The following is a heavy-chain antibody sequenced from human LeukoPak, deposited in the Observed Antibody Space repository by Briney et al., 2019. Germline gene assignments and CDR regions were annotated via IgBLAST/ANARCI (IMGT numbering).Heavy chain of an antibody. D-gene: IGHD3-10*01. V-gene: IGHV1-8*01. CDR3: ARGYYGSGSRTWFDP. Sequence: ASVKVSCKASGYTFTSYDINWVRQATGQGLEWMGWMNPNSSNTGYAQKFQGRVTMTRNTSISTAYMELSSLRSEDTAVYYCARGYYGSGSRTWFDPWGQGTLVTVSS. CDR1: GYTFTSYD. CDR2: MNPNSSNT. J-gene: IGHJ5*02.